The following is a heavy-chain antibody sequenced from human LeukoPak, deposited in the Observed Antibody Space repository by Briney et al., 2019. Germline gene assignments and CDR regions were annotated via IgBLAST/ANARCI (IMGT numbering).Heavy chain of an antibody. D-gene: IGHD2-21*02. CDR3: ARGGVTPIRVDY. J-gene: IGHJ4*02. V-gene: IGHV4-34*01. CDR1: GGSFSSYY. CDR2: INHSGRT. Sequence: PSETLSLTCAVYGGSFSSYYWSWIRQPPGKGLEWIAEINHSGRTDYNPSLKSRVAILVDSSKNQFSLNLNPVTAADTAVYYCARGGVTPIRVDYWGQGTLVTVSS.